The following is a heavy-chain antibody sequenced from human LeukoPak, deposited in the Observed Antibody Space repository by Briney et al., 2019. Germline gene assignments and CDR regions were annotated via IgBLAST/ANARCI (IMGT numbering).Heavy chain of an antibody. CDR1: GYSISSGYY. D-gene: IGHD3-22*01. Sequence: SETLSLTCTVSGYSISSGYYWGWIRQPPGKGLEWIGNIYHRGTTYYNPSLKSRVTISVDTSKNQFSLKLSSVTAADTAVYYCARLGAPSINYYDDRGYFDLWGRGTLVTVSS. CDR3: ARLGAPSINYYDDRGYFDL. V-gene: IGHV4-38-2*02. J-gene: IGHJ2*01. CDR2: IYHRGTT.